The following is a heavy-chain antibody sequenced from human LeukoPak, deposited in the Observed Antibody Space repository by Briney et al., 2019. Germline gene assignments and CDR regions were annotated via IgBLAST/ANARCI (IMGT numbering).Heavy chain of an antibody. CDR2: MHYTGST. CDR3: ARIEKRAYYFDY. V-gene: IGHV4-39*01. CDR1: GGSISSSDYY. Sequence: NPSETLSLTCAVSGGSISSSDYYWGWLRQPPGKGLEWIGSMHYTGSTDYNASLKSRVTIFVDTSKNQLFLNLRAVTAADTALYYCARIEKRAYYFDYWGQGTLVTVSS. J-gene: IGHJ4*02.